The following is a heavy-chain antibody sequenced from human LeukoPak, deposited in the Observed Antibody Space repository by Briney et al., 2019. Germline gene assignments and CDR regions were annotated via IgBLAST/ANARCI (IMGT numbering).Heavy chain of an antibody. CDR1: GYSFTSYW. Sequence: GESLNTSCKGSGYSFTSYWIGWGRQMPGKGLGWMGIIYPGDSDNSYSPSFQGQVTISADKSSTTAYLQWSSLKASETAMYYCARQSYGSGSYYAYFDYWGQGTLVTVSS. D-gene: IGHD3-10*01. V-gene: IGHV5-51*01. CDR2: IYPGDSDN. CDR3: ARQSYGSGSYYAYFDY. J-gene: IGHJ4*02.